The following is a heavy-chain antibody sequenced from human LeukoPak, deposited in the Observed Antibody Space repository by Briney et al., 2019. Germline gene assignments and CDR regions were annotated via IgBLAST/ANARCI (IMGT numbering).Heavy chain of an antibody. CDR3: ARDSDLTSNQDY. V-gene: IGHV1-69*13. Sequence: SVKVSCKASGYTFTSYGISWVRQAPGQGLEWMGGIIPIFGTANYAQKFQGRVTITADESTSTAYMELSSLRSEDTAVYYCARDSDLTSNQDYWGQGTLVTVSS. J-gene: IGHJ4*02. D-gene: IGHD2-2*01. CDR1: GYTFTSYG. CDR2: IIPIFGTA.